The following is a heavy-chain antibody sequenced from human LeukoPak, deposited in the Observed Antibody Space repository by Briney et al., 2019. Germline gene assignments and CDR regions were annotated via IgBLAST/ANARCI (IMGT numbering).Heavy chain of an antibody. CDR2: INWNGGGT. CDR3: AKHLRATNTYIFFGLDV. J-gene: IGHJ6*02. V-gene: IGHV3-20*04. D-gene: IGHD1-26*01. Sequence: GGSLRLSCAATGVTFKDYGMHWVRHPPGKGLEGGSGINWNGGGTDYADSVKGRFTIFRDNAKNSLYLQMTSLRPEDTALYYCAKHLRATNTYIFFGLDVWGQGTTVTVSS. CDR1: GVTFKDYG.